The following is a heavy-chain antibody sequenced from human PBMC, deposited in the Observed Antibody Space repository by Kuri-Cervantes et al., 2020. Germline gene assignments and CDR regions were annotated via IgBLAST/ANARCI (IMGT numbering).Heavy chain of an antibody. CDR1: GFTFSNYA. Sequence: GGSLRLSCAASGFTFSNYAMNWVRQVPGKGLEWVSAISGSGGNTYYADSVKGRFTISRDNSKNTLYLQMNSLRAEDTAVYYCAKGTGWDYYDSSGYSYFDYWGQGTLVTVSS. CDR2: ISGSGGNT. D-gene: IGHD3-22*01. J-gene: IGHJ4*02. V-gene: IGHV3-23*01. CDR3: AKGTGWDYYDSSGYSYFDY.